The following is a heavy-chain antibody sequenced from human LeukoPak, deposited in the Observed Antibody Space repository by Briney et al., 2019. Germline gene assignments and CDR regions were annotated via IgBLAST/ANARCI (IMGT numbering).Heavy chain of an antibody. D-gene: IGHD1-26*01. CDR1: GGSISSGDYY. V-gene: IGHV4-30-4*08. Sequence: SETLSLTCTVSGGSISSGDYYWSWIRQPPWKGLEWIGYIYYNGSTYYNPSLKSRVTISVDTSKNQFSLKLSSVTAADTAVYYCARTSLGGAWFDPWGQGTLVTVSS. CDR3: ARTSLGGAWFDP. CDR2: IYYNGST. J-gene: IGHJ5*02.